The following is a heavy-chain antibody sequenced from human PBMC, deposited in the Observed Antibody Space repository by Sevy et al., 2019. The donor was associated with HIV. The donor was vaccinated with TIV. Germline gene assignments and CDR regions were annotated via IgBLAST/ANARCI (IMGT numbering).Heavy chain of an antibody. CDR2: IIPIFGTA. V-gene: IGHV1-69*13. J-gene: IGHJ6*02. CDR3: AREGPDIVVVPAAPEGYYYGMDV. Sequence: ASVKVSCKASGGTFSSYAISWVRQAPGQGLEWMGGIIPIFGTANYAQKFQGRVTITADESMSTAYMELSSLRSEDTAVYYCAREGPDIVVVPAAPEGYYYGMDVWGQGTTVTVSS. CDR1: GGTFSSYA. D-gene: IGHD2-2*01.